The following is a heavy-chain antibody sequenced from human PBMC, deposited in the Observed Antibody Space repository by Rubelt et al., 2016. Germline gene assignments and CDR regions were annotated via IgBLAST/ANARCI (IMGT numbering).Heavy chain of an antibody. J-gene: IGHJ4*02. Sequence: QVQLQESGPGLVKPSQTLSLTCTVSGGSISSGNYYWSWIRQHPGKGLDWIGYIYYTGSTDYNPSLKSRVTISRDTSKNHVSRQVSSVPAADTALYYCACDLAPTGTGGIYYWGQGTLVTVSS. V-gene: IGHV4-31*03. CDR1: GGSISSGNYY. CDR3: ACDLAPTGTGGIYY. CDR2: IYYTGST. D-gene: IGHD2-8*02.